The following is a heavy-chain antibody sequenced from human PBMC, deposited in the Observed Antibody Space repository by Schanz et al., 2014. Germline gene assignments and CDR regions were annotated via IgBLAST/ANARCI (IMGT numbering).Heavy chain of an antibody. CDR1: RFTFSSYT. CDR2: ISYDGSNK. D-gene: IGHD6-13*01. Sequence: QVQLVESGGGVGQPGRSLRLSCAASRFTFSSYTMHWVRQAPGKGLEWVALISYDGSNKYYADSVKGRFAISRENSKNTMFLQMSSLRPEDTAVYYCATGRAASNFGSEYFLYWGQGTLVTVSS. V-gene: IGHV3-30*09. J-gene: IGHJ1*01. CDR3: ATGRAASNFGSEYFLY.